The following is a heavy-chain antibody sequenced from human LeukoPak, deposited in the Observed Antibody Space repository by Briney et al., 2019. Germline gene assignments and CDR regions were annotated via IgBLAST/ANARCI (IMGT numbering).Heavy chain of an antibody. J-gene: IGHJ3*02. Sequence: GGSLRLSCAASGFTFSSYEMNWVRQAPGKGLEWVSYISSSGSTIYYADSVKGRFTISRDNSRNTLFLQMNSLRAEDTAVFYCAKKWSGDYDSSDIIDAFDIWGQGTMVTVSS. CDR1: GFTFSSYE. CDR2: ISSSGSTI. V-gene: IGHV3-48*03. D-gene: IGHD3-22*01. CDR3: AKKWSGDYDSSDIIDAFDI.